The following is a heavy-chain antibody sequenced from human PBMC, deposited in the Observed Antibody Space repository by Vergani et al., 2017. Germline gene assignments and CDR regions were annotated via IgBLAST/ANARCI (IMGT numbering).Heavy chain of an antibody. CDR3: AKDRGGKEKGIAAAGSWFDP. V-gene: IGHV3-30*02. CDR1: GFTLSNYD. J-gene: IGHJ5*02. D-gene: IGHD6-13*01. CDR2: IQFDGSNQ. Sequence: QVQLVESGGGVVQRGGSLRLSCATSGFTLSNYDMQWIRQGPGKGLEFVAFIQFDGSNQYYADSVKGRFTLSRDFSKNTLYLQMNSLRAEDTAVYYCAKDRGGKEKGIAAAGSWFDPWGQGTLVTVSS.